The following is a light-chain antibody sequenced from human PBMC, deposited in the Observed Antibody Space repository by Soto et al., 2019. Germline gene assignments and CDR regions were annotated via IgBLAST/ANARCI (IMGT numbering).Light chain of an antibody. J-gene: IGKJ5*01. CDR2: DAS. CDR3: QQHSNWPRT. V-gene: IGKV3-11*01. Sequence: EIVWTQSPANLSLSQGERATLSCRASQSVSSYLAWYQTKTGHDPRLIIYDASNRATGIPARFSGSGSGTDFNLTISSLETEDCAVYDGQQHSNWPRTFCQGTRLEIK. CDR1: QSVSSY.